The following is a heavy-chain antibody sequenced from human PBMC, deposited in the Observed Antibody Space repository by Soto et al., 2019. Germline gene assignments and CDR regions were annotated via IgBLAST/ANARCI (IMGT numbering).Heavy chain of an antibody. J-gene: IGHJ6*02. Sequence: SETLSLTCTVSGGSIGTYYWRWIRQPPRRGLEWNGCVYYSAGTNYNPSLKRRVTMSMDKSNNQFSLRLSSVTAADTAVYYCARTESSSWSFFYYGMDVWGQGITLTVSS. CDR3: ARTESSSWSFFYYGMDV. V-gene: IGHV4-59*01. CDR2: VYYSAGT. D-gene: IGHD6-13*01. CDR1: GGSIGTYY.